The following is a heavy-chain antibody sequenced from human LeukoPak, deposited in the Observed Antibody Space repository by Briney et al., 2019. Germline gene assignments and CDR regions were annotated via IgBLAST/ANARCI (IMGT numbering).Heavy chain of an antibody. CDR1: GITLSNYG. V-gene: IGHV3-23*01. CDR3: AKRGVVIRVILVGFHKEAYYFDS. D-gene: IGHD3-22*01. Sequence: PGGSLRLFCAVSGITLSNYGMSWVRQAPGKGLEWVAGISGSGGSTNYADSVKGRFTISRDNPKNTLFLQMKSLRAEDTAVYLCAKRGVVIRVILVGFHKEAYYFDSWGQGALVTVSS. J-gene: IGHJ4*02. CDR2: ISGSGGST.